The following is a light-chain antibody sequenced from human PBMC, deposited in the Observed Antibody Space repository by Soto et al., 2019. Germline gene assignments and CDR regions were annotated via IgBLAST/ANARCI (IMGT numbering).Light chain of an antibody. CDR1: ESIRNN. CDR3: QQTYSTPRGA. J-gene: IGKJ1*01. V-gene: IGKV1-39*01. Sequence: DIQMTQSPSSLSASVGDRVTITCRASESIRNNLNWYQQKPGKAPKLLIYAASTLQSGVPSRFSGGESGTEFTLTIGSLQPEDFTTYYCQQTYSTPRGAFGQGTKVEFK. CDR2: AAS.